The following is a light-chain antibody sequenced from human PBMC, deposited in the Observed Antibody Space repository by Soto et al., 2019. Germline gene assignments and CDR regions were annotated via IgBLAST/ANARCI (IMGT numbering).Light chain of an antibody. J-gene: IGLJ2*01. CDR2: GNT. V-gene: IGLV1-40*01. Sequence: QSVLTQPPSVSGAPGQRVTISCTGSSSNIGAGFDVHWYQQLPGTAPKLLIYGNTNRPSGVPDRFSGSKSGTSASLAITGLQAEDEAAYYCQTYDSSLRGPVVFGGGTKLTVL. CDR3: QTYDSSLRGPVV. CDR1: SSNIGAGFD.